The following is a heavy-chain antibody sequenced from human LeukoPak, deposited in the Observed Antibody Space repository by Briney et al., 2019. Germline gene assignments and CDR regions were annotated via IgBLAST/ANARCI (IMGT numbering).Heavy chain of an antibody. V-gene: IGHV4-59*08. J-gene: IGHJ4*02. CDR2: IYYSGST. CDR1: GGSISSYY. CDR3: ARRGFGVVRGNFDY. Sequence: SETLSLTCTVSGGSISSYYWSWIRQPPGKGLEWIGYIYYSGSTNYNPSLKSRVTISVDTSKNQFSLKLSSVTAADTAVYYCARRGFGVVRGNFDYWGQGTLVTVSS. D-gene: IGHD3-3*01.